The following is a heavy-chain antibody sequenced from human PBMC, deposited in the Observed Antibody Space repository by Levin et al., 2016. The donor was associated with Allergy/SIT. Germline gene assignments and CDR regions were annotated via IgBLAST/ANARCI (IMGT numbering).Heavy chain of an antibody. CDR2: IIPILGIA. J-gene: IGHJ5*02. D-gene: IGHD3-10*01. CDR3: ARDGGLGRGVRCTSP. V-gene: IGHV1-69*04. Sequence: WVRQAPGQGLEWMGRIIPILGIANYAQKFQGRVTITADKSTSTAYMELSSLRSEDTAVYYCARDGGLGRGVRCTSPWGQGTLVTVSS.